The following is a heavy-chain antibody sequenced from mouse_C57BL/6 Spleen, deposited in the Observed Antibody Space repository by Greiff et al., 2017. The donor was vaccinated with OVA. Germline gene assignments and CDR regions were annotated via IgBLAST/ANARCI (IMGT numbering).Heavy chain of an antibody. CDR2: ISNGGGST. Sequence: EVQLVESGGGLVQPGGSLKLSCAASGFTFSDYYMYWVRQTPEKRLEWVAYISNGGGSTYYPDTVKGRFTISRDNAKNTLYLQMSRLKSEDTAMYYCARQGGNYLYYFDYWGQGTTLTVSS. J-gene: IGHJ2*01. D-gene: IGHD2-1*01. CDR1: GFTFSDYY. V-gene: IGHV5-12*01. CDR3: ARQGGNYLYYFDY.